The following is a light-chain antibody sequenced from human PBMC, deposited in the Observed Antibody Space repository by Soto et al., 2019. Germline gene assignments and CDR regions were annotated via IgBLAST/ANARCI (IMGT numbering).Light chain of an antibody. CDR3: REYGSSRT. CDR2: GAY. V-gene: IGKV3-20*01. J-gene: IGKJ1*01. CDR1: QSVTSSY. Sequence: EIVLTQSPGTLSLSPGERATLSCRASQSVTSSYLAWYQQKPGQAPRLLIYGAYNRATGIPDRFSGSGSGTDFTLTISRLEPEDFAVYYCREYGSSRTFGLGTKVEIK.